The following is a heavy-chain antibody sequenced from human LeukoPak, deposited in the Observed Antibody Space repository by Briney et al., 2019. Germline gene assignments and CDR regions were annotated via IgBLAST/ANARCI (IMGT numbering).Heavy chain of an antibody. CDR3: ARVGSGSYSYYFDY. J-gene: IGHJ4*02. CDR2: IYYSGST. Sequence: GSLRLSCAASGFTFSSYWMSWVRQPPGKGLEWIGYIYYSGSTNYNPSLKSRVTISVDTSKNQFSLKLSSVTAADTAVYYCARVGSGSYSYYFDYWGQGTLVTVSS. V-gene: IGHV4-59*01. D-gene: IGHD1-26*01. CDR1: GFTFSSYW.